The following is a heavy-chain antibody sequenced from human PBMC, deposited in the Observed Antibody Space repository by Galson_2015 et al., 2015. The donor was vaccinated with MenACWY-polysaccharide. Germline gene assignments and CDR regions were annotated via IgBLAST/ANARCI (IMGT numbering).Heavy chain of an antibody. D-gene: IGHD2-21*02. Sequence: SLRLSCAASGFTFSSYWMHWVRQAPGEGLVWVSRINTDGSSTSYADSVKGRFTVSRDNAKNTAYLQMNSLRAEDTAVYYCARDPHCGAGCSIHDAFDVWGQGTKVTVSS. V-gene: IGHV3-74*01. CDR2: INTDGSST. J-gene: IGHJ3*01. CDR3: ARDPHCGAGCSIHDAFDV. CDR1: GFTFSSYW.